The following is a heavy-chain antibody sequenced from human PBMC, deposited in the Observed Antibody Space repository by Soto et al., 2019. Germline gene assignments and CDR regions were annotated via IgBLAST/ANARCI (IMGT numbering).Heavy chain of an antibody. CDR3: AKDRDIVVVVAAFDY. CDR2: ISYDGSNK. V-gene: IGHV3-30*18. J-gene: IGHJ4*02. D-gene: IGHD2-15*01. CDR1: GFTFSSYG. Sequence: QVQLVESGGGVVQPGRSLRLSCAASGFTFSSYGMHWVRQAPGKGLEWVAVISYDGSNKYYADSVKGRFTISRDNSKNTLYLQMTSLRAEDTAVYYCAKDRDIVVVVAAFDYWAQGTLVTVSS.